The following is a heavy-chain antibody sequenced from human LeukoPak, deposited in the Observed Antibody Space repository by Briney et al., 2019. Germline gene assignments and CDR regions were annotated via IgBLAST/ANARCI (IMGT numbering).Heavy chain of an antibody. Sequence: ASVKVSCKASGYTFTGYYMHWVRQAPGQGLEWVGIINPNGGDTSYAQKFQGRVTMTRDTSTSTVYMELSSLRSEDTAVYYCARAPFLDFWSGYSFDYWGQGTLVTVSS. D-gene: IGHD3-3*01. CDR1: GYTFTGYY. V-gene: IGHV1-46*01. J-gene: IGHJ4*02. CDR2: INPNGGDT. CDR3: ARAPFLDFWSGYSFDY.